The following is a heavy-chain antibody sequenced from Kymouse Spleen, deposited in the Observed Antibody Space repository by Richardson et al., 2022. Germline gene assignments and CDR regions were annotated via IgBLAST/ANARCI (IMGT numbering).Heavy chain of an antibody. Sequence: QVQLQESGPGLVKPSQTLSLTCTVSGGSISSGGYYWSWIRQHPGKGLEWIGYIYYSGSTYYNPSLKSRVTISVDTSKNQFSLKLSSVTAADTAVYYCARDGTMVRGVHYYYYGMDVWGQGTTVTVSS. V-gene: IGHV4-31*03. CDR3: ARDGTMVRGVHYYYYGMDV. D-gene: IGHD3-10*01. CDR2: IYYSGST. CDR1: GGSISSGGYY. J-gene: IGHJ6*02.